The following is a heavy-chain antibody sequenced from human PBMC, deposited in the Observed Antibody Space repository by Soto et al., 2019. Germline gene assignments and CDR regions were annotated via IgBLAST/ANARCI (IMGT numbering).Heavy chain of an antibody. V-gene: IGHV4-59*08. J-gene: IGHJ6*02. D-gene: IGHD1-1*01. CDR1: SGPTSSHN. CDR2: VYSTGGT. CDR3: VRQGIGNLHGLVDV. Sequence: QVQLQQSGPGLVKPSETLSLTCSVSSGPTSSHNWGWIRQPPGRGLEWIGYVYSTGGTSYNPSLNSRVTISADTSTNPISLTLTSVTAADTAVYYCVRQGIGNLHGLVDVWGQGTTVRVSS.